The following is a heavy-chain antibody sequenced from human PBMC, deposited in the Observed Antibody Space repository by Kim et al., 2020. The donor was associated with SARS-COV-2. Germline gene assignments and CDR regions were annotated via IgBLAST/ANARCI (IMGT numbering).Heavy chain of an antibody. CDR3: ARGAQAMSQAFDI. CDR1: GFTFSSYS. Sequence: GESRRLSCAASGFTFSSYSMNWVRQAPGKGLEWVSSISSSSSYIYYADSVKGRFTISRDNAKNSLYLQMNSLRAEDTAVYYCARGAQAMSQAFDIWGQGTMVTVSS. D-gene: IGHD5-18*01. V-gene: IGHV3-21*01. CDR2: ISSSSSYI. J-gene: IGHJ3*02.